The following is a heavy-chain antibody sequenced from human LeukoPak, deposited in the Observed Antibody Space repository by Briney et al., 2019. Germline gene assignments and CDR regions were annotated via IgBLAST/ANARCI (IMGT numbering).Heavy chain of an antibody. CDR2: IWYDGSNK. D-gene: IGHD5-12*01. J-gene: IGHJ4*02. Sequence: PGGSLRLSCAASGVTFSSYGMHWVRQAPGKGLEWVAVIWYDGSNKYYADSVKGRFTISRDNSKNTLYLQMNSLRAEDTAVYYCASDSGYDGGDYWGQGTLVTVSS. CDR3: ASDSGYDGGDY. V-gene: IGHV3-33*01. CDR1: GVTFSSYG.